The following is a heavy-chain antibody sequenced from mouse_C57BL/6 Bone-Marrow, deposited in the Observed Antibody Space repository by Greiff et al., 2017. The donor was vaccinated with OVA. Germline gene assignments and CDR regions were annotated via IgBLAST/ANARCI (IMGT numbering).Heavy chain of an antibody. CDR3: ASLLLDY. CDR1: GYTFTSYW. J-gene: IGHJ2*01. Sequence: VKLQQPGAELVMPGASVKLSCKASGYTFTSYWMHWVKQRPGQGLEWIGEIDPSDSYTNYNQKFKGKSTLTVDKSSSTAYMQLSSLTSEDSAVYYCASLLLDYWGQGTTLTVSS. D-gene: IGHD1-1*01. V-gene: IGHV1-69*01. CDR2: IDPSDSYT.